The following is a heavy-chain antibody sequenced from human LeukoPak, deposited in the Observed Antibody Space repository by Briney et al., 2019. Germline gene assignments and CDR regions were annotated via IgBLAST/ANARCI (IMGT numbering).Heavy chain of an antibody. CDR3: ARDGDYYDSSGYYFGYMDV. CDR1: GYTFTGYY. J-gene: IGHJ6*03. V-gene: IGHV1-2*02. Sequence: ASVKVSCKASGYTFTGYYMHWVRQAPGQGLEWMGWINPNSGGTNYAQKFQGRVTMTRDTSISTAYMELSRLRSDDTAVYYCARDGDYYDSSGYYFGYMDVWGKGTTVTVSS. CDR2: INPNSGGT. D-gene: IGHD3-22*01.